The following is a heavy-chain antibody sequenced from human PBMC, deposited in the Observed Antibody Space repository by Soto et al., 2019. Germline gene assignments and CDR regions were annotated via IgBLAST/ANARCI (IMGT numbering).Heavy chain of an antibody. J-gene: IGHJ5*02. Sequence: SGTLSLTCTVSGGSITNYYWSWIRQPAGKGLEWIGRMYTKERTNYNLSFKSRVTMSVDTSKNQFSLKLNAVTAADTAVYYRAREDYKDGGNNWFDPWGQGTLVTVTS. V-gene: IGHV4-4*07. D-gene: IGHD3-16*01. CDR3: AREDYKDGGNNWFDP. CDR1: GGSITNYY. CDR2: MYTKERT.